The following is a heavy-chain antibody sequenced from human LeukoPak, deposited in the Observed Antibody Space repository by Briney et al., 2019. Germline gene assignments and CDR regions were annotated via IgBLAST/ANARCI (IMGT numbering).Heavy chain of an antibody. J-gene: IGHJ4*02. V-gene: IGHV3-23*01. Sequence: PGGSLRLSCAASGFAFSSYAMSWVRQAPGKGLEWVSAISGSGGSTYYTDSVKGRFTISRDNSKNTLYLQLNSLRAEDTAVYYCAKVMEYYYDSAGPFDYWGQGTLVTVSS. CDR2: ISGSGGST. CDR3: AKVMEYYYDSAGPFDY. D-gene: IGHD3-22*01. CDR1: GFAFSSYA.